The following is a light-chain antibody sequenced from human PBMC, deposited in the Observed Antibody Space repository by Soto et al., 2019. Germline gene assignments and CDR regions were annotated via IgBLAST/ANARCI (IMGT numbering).Light chain of an antibody. CDR1: QSVDSTY. V-gene: IGKV3-15*01. J-gene: IGKJ1*01. CDR2: ATS. CDR3: QQYNNWPPGT. Sequence: EIVLTQSPGTLSLSPGERATLSCRASQSVDSTYLAWYQQKPDQSPRLLIYATSTRATGIPARFSGSGSGTEFTLTISSLQSEDFAVYYCQQYNNWPPGTFGQGTKVDIK.